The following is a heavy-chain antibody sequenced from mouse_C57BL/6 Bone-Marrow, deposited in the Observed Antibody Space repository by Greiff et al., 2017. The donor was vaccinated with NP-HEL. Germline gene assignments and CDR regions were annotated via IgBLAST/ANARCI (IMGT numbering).Heavy chain of an antibody. Sequence: EVQLQQSGPELVKPGASVKISCKASGYTFTDYYMNWVKQSHGKSLEWIGDINPNNGGTSYNQKFKGKATLTVDKSSSTAYMELRSLTSEDSAVYYCARCLYYGSSYGAMDYWGQGTSVTVSS. D-gene: IGHD1-1*01. CDR1: GYTFTDYY. J-gene: IGHJ4*01. CDR2: INPNNGGT. V-gene: IGHV1-26*01. CDR3: ARCLYYGSSYGAMDY.